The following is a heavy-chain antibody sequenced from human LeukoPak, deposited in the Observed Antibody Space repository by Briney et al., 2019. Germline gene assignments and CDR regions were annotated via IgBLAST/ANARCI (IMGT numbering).Heavy chain of an antibody. CDR1: GGSIRGYY. CDR2: IYYSGNT. CDR3: ARLRGLDCTTTSCSRLDAFDI. V-gene: IGHV4-59*08. Sequence: SETLSLTCTVSGGSIRGYYWGWIRQPPGKALEWIGYIYYSGNTNYNPSLQSRLTISVDTFKNLFSLSLSSVTAADTAVYYCARLRGLDCTTTSCSRLDAFDIWGLGTMVTVSS. D-gene: IGHD2-2*01. J-gene: IGHJ3*02.